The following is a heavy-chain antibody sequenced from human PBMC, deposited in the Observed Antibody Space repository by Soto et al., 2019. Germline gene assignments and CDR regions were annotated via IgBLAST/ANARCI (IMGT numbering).Heavy chain of an antibody. V-gene: IGHV4-59*01. CDR2: VFDSGRS. CDR1: GGSISSYS. CDR3: ATIGGFGSGVRGAPLDYVMDV. J-gene: IGHJ6*02. Sequence: QVQLQESGPGLVKPSETLSLTCSVSGGSISSYSWGWIRQPPGKGLEWIGYVFDSGRSNSNPSLKSRVTMSVDTSKNQFSLRLKSVPAADTAVYYCATIGGFGSGVRGAPLDYVMDVWGQGTTV. D-gene: IGHD3-10*01.